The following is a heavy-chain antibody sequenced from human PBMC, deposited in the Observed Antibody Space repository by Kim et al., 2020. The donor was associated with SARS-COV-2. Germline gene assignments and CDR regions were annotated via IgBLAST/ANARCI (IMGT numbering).Heavy chain of an antibody. Sequence: SVKVSCKASGFTFTSSAVQWVRQARGQRLEWIGWIVVGSGNTNYAQKFQERVTITRDMSTSTAYMELSSLRSEDTAVYYCAAGLSMVRGVSEPDNWFDPWGQGTLVTVSS. D-gene: IGHD3-10*01. CDR3: AAGLSMVRGVSEPDNWFDP. CDR1: GFTFTSSA. CDR2: IVVGSGNT. J-gene: IGHJ5*02. V-gene: IGHV1-58*01.